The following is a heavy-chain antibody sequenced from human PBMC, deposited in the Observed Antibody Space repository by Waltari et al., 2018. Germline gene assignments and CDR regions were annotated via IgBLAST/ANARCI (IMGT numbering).Heavy chain of an antibody. Sequence: QVQLQESGPGLVKPSETLSLTCTVSGGSISSYYWSWIRPPPGKGLEWIGYIYYSGSTNYNPSLKSRVTISVDTSKNQFSLKLSSVTAADTAVYYCARGLREVRGVIIYYYYYYMDVWGKGTTVTVSS. D-gene: IGHD3-10*01. CDR2: IYYSGST. CDR3: ARGLREVRGVIIYYYYYYMDV. J-gene: IGHJ6*03. CDR1: GGSISSYY. V-gene: IGHV4-59*12.